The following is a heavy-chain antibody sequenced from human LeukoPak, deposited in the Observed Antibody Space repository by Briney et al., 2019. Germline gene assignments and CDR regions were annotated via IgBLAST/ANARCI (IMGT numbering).Heavy chain of an antibody. CDR1: GGSFSGCY. J-gene: IGHJ4*02. CDR3: ARGRLNNQSKYRNPYYFDY. CDR2: INHSGST. D-gene: IGHD2/OR15-2a*01. V-gene: IGHV4-34*01. Sequence: ASETLSLTCAVYGGSFSGCYWSWIRQPPGKGLEWIGEINHSGSTNYNPSLKSRVTISIDTSKNQFSLKLSSVTAADTAVYYCARGRLNNQSKYRNPYYFDYWGQGTLVTVSS.